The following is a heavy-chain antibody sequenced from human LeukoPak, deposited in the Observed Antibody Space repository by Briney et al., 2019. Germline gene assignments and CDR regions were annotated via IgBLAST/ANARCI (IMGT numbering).Heavy chain of an antibody. CDR1: GFTFGDYA. V-gene: IGHV3-43*02. CDR3: AKDAVAGTWLHY. CDR2: IRGDGRTT. Sequence: GGSVRLSCPASGFTFGDYAMHWVRPAPGKGLEWVSLIRGDGRTTSYAGSVKGRFTISRDNRKNSLYLQMSSLRPEDTAMYYCAKDAVAGTWLHYWGQGTLVTVSS. J-gene: IGHJ4*02. D-gene: IGHD6-19*01.